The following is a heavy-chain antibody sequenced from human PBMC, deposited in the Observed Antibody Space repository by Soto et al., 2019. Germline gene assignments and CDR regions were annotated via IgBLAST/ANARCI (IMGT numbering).Heavy chain of an antibody. CDR2: IYYSGST. V-gene: IGHV4-59*12. CDR3: ARSFGWYAVDS. CDR1: GGSISSYY. D-gene: IGHD6-19*01. J-gene: IGHJ4*02. Sequence: SETLSLTCTVSGGSISSYYWSWIRQPPGKGLEWIGYIYYSGSTNYNPSLKSRVTISVDTSKNQFSLSLSFVTAADTATYYGARSFGWYAVDSWGQGILVTVSS.